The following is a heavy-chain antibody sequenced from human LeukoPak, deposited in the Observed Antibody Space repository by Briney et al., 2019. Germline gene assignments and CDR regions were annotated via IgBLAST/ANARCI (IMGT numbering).Heavy chain of an antibody. CDR3: ARRYYYDSSGYYLAHDAFDI. V-gene: IGHV5-51*01. J-gene: IGHJ3*02. D-gene: IGHD3-22*01. Sequence: GESLKTSCEGSGYSFTSHWIGWVRQMPGKGLEWMGIIYPGDSETRYSPSFQGQVTISADKSISTAYLQWSSLKASDTAMYYCARRYYYDSSGYYLAHDAFDIWGQGTMVTVSS. CDR2: IYPGDSET. CDR1: GYSFTSHW.